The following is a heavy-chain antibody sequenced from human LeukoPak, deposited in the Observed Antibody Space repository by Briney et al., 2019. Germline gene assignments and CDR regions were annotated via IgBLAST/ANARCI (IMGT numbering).Heavy chain of an antibody. CDR2: ISAYNGNT. CDR1: GYTFTSYG. D-gene: IGHD6-25*01. CDR3: AREKRFNWIDP. V-gene: IGHV1-18*01. J-gene: IGHJ5*02. Sequence: ASVKVSCKASGYTFTSYGISWVRQAPGQGLEWMGWISAYNGNTNYAQKLQGRVTMTTDTSTSTAYMELRSLRSEDTAVYFCAREKRFNWIDPWGQGTLVTVSS.